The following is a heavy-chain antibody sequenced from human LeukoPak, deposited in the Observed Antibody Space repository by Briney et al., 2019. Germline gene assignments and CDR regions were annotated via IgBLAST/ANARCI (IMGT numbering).Heavy chain of an antibody. Sequence: ASVKVSCKASGYTFTGYYIHWVRQAPGQGLEWLGWINPYSGATRYAQRFQGRVTMTRDTSISTAYVELSSLRSDDTAVYYCARGAAIVATEGGWFDPWGQGTLVTVSS. CDR1: GYTFTGYY. CDR3: ARGAAIVATEGGWFDP. J-gene: IGHJ5*02. V-gene: IGHV1-2*02. CDR2: INPYSGAT. D-gene: IGHD5-12*01.